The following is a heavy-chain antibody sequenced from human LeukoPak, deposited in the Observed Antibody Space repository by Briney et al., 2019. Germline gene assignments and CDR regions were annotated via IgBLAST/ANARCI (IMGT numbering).Heavy chain of an antibody. D-gene: IGHD6-19*01. CDR2: IKQDGSEK. CDR1: GFTFSSYW. Sequence: GGSLRLSWAASGFTFSSYWMSWVSQAPGKGLEWVANIKQDGSEKYYVDSVKGRFTISRDNAKNSLYLQMNSLRAEDTAVYYCARDYSSGWYPVYWGQGTLVTVSS. V-gene: IGHV3-7*01. J-gene: IGHJ4*02. CDR3: ARDYSSGWYPVY.